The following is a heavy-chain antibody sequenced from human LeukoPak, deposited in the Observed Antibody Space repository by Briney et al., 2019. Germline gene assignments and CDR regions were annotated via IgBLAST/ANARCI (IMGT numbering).Heavy chain of an antibody. CDR2: IYYSGST. D-gene: IGHD6-6*01. CDR1: GGSISSSSYY. CDR3: ARLRARSSCYAVDL. V-gene: IGHV4-39*01. J-gene: IGHJ3*01. Sequence: SETLSLTCTVSGGSISSSSYYWGWIRQPPGKGLEWIGSIYYSGSTYYNPSPKSRVTISADTSKNQFSLKLSSVTAADTAVCYGARLRARSSCYAVDLWGQGTMVPVSS.